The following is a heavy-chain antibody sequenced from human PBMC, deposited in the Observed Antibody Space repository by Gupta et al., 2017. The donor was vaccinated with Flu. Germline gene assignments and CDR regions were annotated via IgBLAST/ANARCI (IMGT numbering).Heavy chain of an antibody. V-gene: IGHV3-15*01. CDR3: TTTYYYDSSGYPGY. J-gene: IGHJ4*02. Sequence: GRFTISRDDSKNTLYLQMNSLKTEDTAVYYCTTTYYYDSSGYPGYWGQGTLVTVSS. D-gene: IGHD3-22*01.